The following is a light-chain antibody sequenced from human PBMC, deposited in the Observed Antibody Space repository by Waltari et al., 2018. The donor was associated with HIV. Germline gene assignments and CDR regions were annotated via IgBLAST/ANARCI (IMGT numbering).Light chain of an antibody. J-gene: IGLJ2*01. CDR3: QTWDSNKLI. V-gene: IGLV3-1*01. CDR2: DDT. CDR1: ALCERY. Sequence: SYEVTQPRSVSVSPGQTATIPCSGHALCERYVCRYQPKPGQSPVLVMSDDTKRPSGIPARVSGGNSGNTATLTIGGTQAMDEADYYCQTWDSNKLIFGGGTKLTV.